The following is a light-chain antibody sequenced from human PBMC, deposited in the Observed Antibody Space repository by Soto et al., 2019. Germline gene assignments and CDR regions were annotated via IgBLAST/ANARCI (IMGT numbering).Light chain of an antibody. Sequence: QSALTQPASVSGSPGQSITISCTRDSSDVGVYNYVSWYQQHPGKAPKLMIYDVSYRPSGVSNRFSGSKSGNTASLTISGLQAEDEAVYYCSSYTSSSTLDVLFGGGTKVTVL. CDR2: DVS. CDR3: SSYTSSSTLDVL. V-gene: IGLV2-14*01. CDR1: SSDVGVYNY. J-gene: IGLJ2*01.